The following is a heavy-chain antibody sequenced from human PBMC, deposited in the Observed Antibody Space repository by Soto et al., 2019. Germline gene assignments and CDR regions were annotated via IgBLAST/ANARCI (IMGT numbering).Heavy chain of an antibody. Sequence: ASVKVSCKASGYTFTSYAMHWVRQAPGQRLEWMGWINAGNGNTKYSQKFQGRVTITRDTSASTAYMELSSLRSEDTAVYYCARDQSSSPNTPYYYYYYYMDVWGKGTTVTVSS. CDR3: ARDQSSSPNTPYYYYYYYMDV. D-gene: IGHD6-13*01. V-gene: IGHV1-3*01. CDR2: INAGNGNT. J-gene: IGHJ6*03. CDR1: GYTFTSYA.